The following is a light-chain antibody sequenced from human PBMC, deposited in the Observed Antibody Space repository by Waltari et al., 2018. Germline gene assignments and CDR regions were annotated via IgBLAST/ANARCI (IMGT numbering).Light chain of an antibody. CDR2: WAS. CDR1: QSVLHSSNNKNY. J-gene: IGKJ4*01. Sequence: DIVMTQSPDSLALSLGERATINCKSSQSVLHSSNNKNYLAWYQQKPGQPPNLLIYWASTRESGVPDRFSGSGSGTDFTLTISSLQAEDLAVYYCQQYYNAPLTFGGGTKVEIK. V-gene: IGKV4-1*01. CDR3: QQYYNAPLT.